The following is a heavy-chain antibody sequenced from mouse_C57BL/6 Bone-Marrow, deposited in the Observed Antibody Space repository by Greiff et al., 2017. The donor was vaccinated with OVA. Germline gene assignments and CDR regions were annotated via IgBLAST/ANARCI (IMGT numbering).Heavy chain of an antibody. CDR1: GYTFTSYW. D-gene: IGHD3-2*02. J-gene: IGHJ4*01. CDR2: IDPSDSYT. Sequence: QVQLKQPGAELVMPGASVKLSCKASGYTFTSYWMHWVKQRPGQGLEWIGEIDPSDSYTNYNQKFKGKSTLTVDKSSSTAYRQLSSLTSEDSAVYYCARSGDPYAMDYWGQGTSVTVSS. V-gene: IGHV1-69*01. CDR3: ARSGDPYAMDY.